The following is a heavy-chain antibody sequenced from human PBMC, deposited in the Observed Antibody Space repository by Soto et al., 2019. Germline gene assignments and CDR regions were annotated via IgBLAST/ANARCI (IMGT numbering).Heavy chain of an antibody. CDR2: IYYSGST. Sequence: PSETLSLTCTVSGGSISSSSYYWGWIRQPPGKGLEWIGSIYYSGSTYYNPSLKSRVTISVDTSKNQFSLKLSSVTAADTAVYYCAGHVSGSSWSSSSYGMDVWGQGTTVTVSS. CDR3: AGHVSGSSWSSSSYGMDV. D-gene: IGHD6-13*01. J-gene: IGHJ6*02. CDR1: GGSISSSSYY. V-gene: IGHV4-39*01.